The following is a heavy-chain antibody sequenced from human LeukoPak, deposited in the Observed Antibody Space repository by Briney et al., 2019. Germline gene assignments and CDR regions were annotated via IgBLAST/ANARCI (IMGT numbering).Heavy chain of an antibody. D-gene: IGHD3-3*01. V-gene: IGHV1-69*13. CDR2: IIPIFGTA. Sequence: SVKVSCKASGGTFSSYAISWVRQAPGQGLEWMGGIIPIFGTANYAQKFQGRVMITADESTSTAYMELSSLRSEDTAVYYCARQPQRYDFWSGYPGINWFDPWGQGTLVTVSS. CDR1: GGTFSSYA. J-gene: IGHJ5*02. CDR3: ARQPQRYDFWSGYPGINWFDP.